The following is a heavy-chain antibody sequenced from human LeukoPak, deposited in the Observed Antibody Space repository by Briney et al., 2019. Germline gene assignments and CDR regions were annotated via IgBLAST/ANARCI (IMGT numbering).Heavy chain of an antibody. CDR1: GYTFTSYY. Sequence: ASVKVSCKASGYTFTSYYMHWVRQAPGQGLEWMGIINPSGGSTSYPQKFQGRVTMTRDTSTSTVYMELSSLRSEDTAVYYCASEEMEWGSSTSCQLDYWGQGTLVTVSS. CDR2: INPSGGST. J-gene: IGHJ4*02. V-gene: IGHV1-46*01. CDR3: ASEEMEWGSSTSCQLDY. D-gene: IGHD2-2*01.